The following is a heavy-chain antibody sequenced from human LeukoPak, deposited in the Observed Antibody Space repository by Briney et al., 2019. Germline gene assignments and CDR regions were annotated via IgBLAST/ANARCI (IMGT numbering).Heavy chain of an antibody. CDR2: IDPSDSYT. D-gene: IGHD2/OR15-2a*01. V-gene: IGHV5-10-1*01. CDR1: GYRFTSYW. Sequence: GESPRISCEGSGYRFTSYWISRVRQMPGQGLEWMGRIDPSDSYTNYNPSFQGHVTISVDKSTATAFLQRSSLKASDTAIYYCARLSHGSDYWGQGTLVTVSS. J-gene: IGHJ4*02. CDR3: ARLSHGSDY.